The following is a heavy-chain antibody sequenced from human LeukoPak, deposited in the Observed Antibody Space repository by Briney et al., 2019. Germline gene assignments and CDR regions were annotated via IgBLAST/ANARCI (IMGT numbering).Heavy chain of an antibody. Sequence: PGGSLRLSCAASGFTFSSYAMSWVRQAPGKGLEWVSVIYSGGSTYYADSVKGRFTISRDNSKNTLYLQMNSLRAEDTAVYYCAKDFIAAAPHYMDVWGKGTTVTVSS. CDR2: IYSGGST. CDR3: AKDFIAAAPHYMDV. D-gene: IGHD6-13*01. CDR1: GFTFSSYA. V-gene: IGHV3-66*01. J-gene: IGHJ6*03.